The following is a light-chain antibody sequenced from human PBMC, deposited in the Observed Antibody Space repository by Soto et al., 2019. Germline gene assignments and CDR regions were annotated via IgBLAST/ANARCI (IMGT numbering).Light chain of an antibody. V-gene: IGKV1-27*01. CDR3: QKYNSDAFT. Sequence: DIQMTQSPSSLSASVGDRVTITCRASQGISNYLAWYQQKPGKVPKLLIYAASTLQSGVPSRFSGSGSGTDFTLTISSLQPEDVATYYCQKYNSDAFTFVPWTKVDIK. J-gene: IGKJ3*01. CDR2: AAS. CDR1: QGISNY.